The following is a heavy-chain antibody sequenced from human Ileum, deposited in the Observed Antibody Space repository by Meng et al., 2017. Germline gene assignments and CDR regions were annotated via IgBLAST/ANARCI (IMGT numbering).Heavy chain of an antibody. CDR1: GYTFTTYG. V-gene: IGHV1-18*01. Sequence: QVQLVQSGAEVKKQGTPVKVSCKASGYTFTTYGISWVRQAPGQGLEWMGWMNTDKGNTNYAQKFQGRVTMTRYTSTSTAYMERRSLRSDDTAVYYCSREGAYNGGDYWGQGTLVTVSS. J-gene: IGHJ4*02. CDR3: SREGAYNGGDY. CDR2: MNTDKGNT. D-gene: IGHD1-1*01.